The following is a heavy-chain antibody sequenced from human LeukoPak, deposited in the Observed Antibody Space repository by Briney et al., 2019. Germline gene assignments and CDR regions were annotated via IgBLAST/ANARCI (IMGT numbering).Heavy chain of an antibody. Sequence: SQTLSLTCAVSGGSISSGGYSWSWIRQPPGKGLEWIGYIYHSGSTYYNPSLKSRVTISVDRSKNQFSLKLSSVTAADTAVYYCAGIAARGYYYYYYGMDVWGQGTTVTVSS. CDR3: AGIAARGYYYYYYGMDV. CDR1: GGSISSGGYS. V-gene: IGHV4-30-2*01. J-gene: IGHJ6*02. CDR2: IYHSGST. D-gene: IGHD6-13*01.